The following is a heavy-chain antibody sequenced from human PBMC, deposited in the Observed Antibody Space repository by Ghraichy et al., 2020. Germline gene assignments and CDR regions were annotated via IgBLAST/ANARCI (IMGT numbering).Heavy chain of an antibody. CDR3: ATSRGSGYPPGEAYFDY. D-gene: IGHD3-22*01. CDR2: FDPEDGET. J-gene: IGHJ4*02. V-gene: IGHV1-24*01. CDR1: GYTLTELS. Sequence: ASVKVSCKVSGYTLTELSMHWVRQAPGKGLEWMGGFDPEDGETIYAQKFQGRVTMTEDTSTDTAYMELSSLRSEDTAVYYCATSRGSGYPPGEAYFDYWGQGTLVTVSS.